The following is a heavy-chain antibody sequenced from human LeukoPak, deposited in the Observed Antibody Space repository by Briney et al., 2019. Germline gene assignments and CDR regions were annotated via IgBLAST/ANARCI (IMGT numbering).Heavy chain of an antibody. CDR3: AKGSSGYFADL. J-gene: IGHJ5*02. CDR2: ISNDGGGT. Sequence: GGSLRLSCAASGFILNNYGLIWVRQAPGKGLEWVSAISNDGGGTQYADFVEGRFTISRDNSKNTLFLQMSSLRAEDTALYYCAKGSSGYFADLWGQGTLVTVSS. D-gene: IGHD3-22*01. CDR1: GFILNNYG. V-gene: IGHV3-23*01.